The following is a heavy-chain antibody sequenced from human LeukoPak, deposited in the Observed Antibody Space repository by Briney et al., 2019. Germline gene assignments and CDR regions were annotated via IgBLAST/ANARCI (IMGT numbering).Heavy chain of an antibody. CDR1: GGSIGSSSYY. D-gene: IGHD6-13*01. V-gene: IGHV4-39*01. J-gene: IGHJ4*02. Sequence: PSETLSLTCTVSGGSIGSSSYYWGWIRQPPGKGLEWIGSIYYSGSTYYNPSLKSRVTISVDTSKNQFSLKLSSVTAADTAVYYCARRRGSSWYYYFDYWGQGTLVTVSS. CDR3: ARRRGSSWYYYFDY. CDR2: IYYSGST.